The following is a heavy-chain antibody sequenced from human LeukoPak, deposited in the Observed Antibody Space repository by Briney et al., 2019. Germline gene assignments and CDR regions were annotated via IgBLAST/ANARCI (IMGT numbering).Heavy chain of an antibody. Sequence: PSETLSLTCTVSGGSISSYYWSWIRQPPGKGLEWIGYIYYSGSTNYNPSLKSRVTISVDTSKNQFSLKLSSVTAADTAVHYCARRIYGSGRPYYYYYYMDVWGKGTTVTVSS. CDR1: GGSISSYY. CDR2: IYYSGST. D-gene: IGHD3-10*01. J-gene: IGHJ6*03. V-gene: IGHV4-59*08. CDR3: ARRIYGSGRPYYYYYYMDV.